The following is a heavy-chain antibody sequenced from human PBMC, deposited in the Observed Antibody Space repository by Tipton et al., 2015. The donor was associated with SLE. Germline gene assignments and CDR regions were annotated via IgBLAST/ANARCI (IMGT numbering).Heavy chain of an antibody. CDR1: GFTFSSYW. J-gene: IGHJ2*01. CDR2: IKQDGSEK. CDR3: AKEDGLLGGHFDL. V-gene: IGHV3-7*03. Sequence: SLRLSCAASGFTFSSYWMSWVRQAPGKGLEWVANIKQDGSEKYYVDSVRGRFTLSRDNAKNSLYLQMNSLRAEDTALYYCAKEDGLLGGHFDLWGRGTLVTVSS. D-gene: IGHD3-16*01.